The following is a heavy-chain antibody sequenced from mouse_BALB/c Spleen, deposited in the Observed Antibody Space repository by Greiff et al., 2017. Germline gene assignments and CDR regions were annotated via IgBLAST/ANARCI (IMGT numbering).Heavy chain of an antibody. CDR1: GFNIKDTY. CDR3: APRTWFAY. CDR2: IDPANGNT. V-gene: IGHV14-3*02. J-gene: IGHJ3*01. Sequence: EVQGVESGAELVKPGASVKLSCTASGFNIKDTYMHWVKQRPEQGLEWIGRIDPANGNTKYDPKFQGKATITADTSSNTAYLQLSSLTSEDTAVYYCAPRTWFAYWGQGTLVTVSA.